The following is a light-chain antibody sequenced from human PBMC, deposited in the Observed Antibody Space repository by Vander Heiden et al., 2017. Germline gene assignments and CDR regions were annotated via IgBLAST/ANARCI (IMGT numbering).Light chain of an antibody. CDR3: AAWDDSLSGHVV. CDR2: RNN. V-gene: IGLV1-47*01. CDR1: SSNLGSNY. J-gene: IGLJ2*01. Sequence: QSVLTQPPSASGTPGQRVTISCSGSSSNLGSNYVSWYQQLPGTAPNLLIYRNNQRPSGVPDRFSGSKSGTSASLAISGLRSEDEADYYCAAWDDSLSGHVVFGGGTKLTVL.